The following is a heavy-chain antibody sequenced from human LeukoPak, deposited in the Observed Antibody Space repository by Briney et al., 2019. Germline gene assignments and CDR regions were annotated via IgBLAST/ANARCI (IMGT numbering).Heavy chain of an antibody. J-gene: IGHJ4*02. CDR1: GFTFSSYS. Sequence: GGSLRLSCAASGFTFSSYSMNWVRQAPGKGLEWVSSISSSSSYIYYADSVKGRFTISRDDSRNTLYLQMNSLRGDDTAVYYCAKDVGKWESLHFFDYWGQGTLVTVSS. D-gene: IGHD1-26*01. CDR3: AKDVGKWESLHFFDY. V-gene: IGHV3-21*04. CDR2: ISSSSSYI.